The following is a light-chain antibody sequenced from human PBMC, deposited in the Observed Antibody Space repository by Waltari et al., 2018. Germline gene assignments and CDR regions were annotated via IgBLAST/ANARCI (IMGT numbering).Light chain of an antibody. CDR3: QQVNGYPLT. Sequence: DIQLTPSPSFLSASVVDRVPVTCRASQGITTYLVWYQQKPGKAPKVLIYAASTLQSGVPSRFIGSGSGTEFTLTITSLQPEDFATYYCQQVNGYPLTFGGGTKVEIK. V-gene: IGKV1-9*01. J-gene: IGKJ4*01. CDR1: QGITTY. CDR2: AAS.